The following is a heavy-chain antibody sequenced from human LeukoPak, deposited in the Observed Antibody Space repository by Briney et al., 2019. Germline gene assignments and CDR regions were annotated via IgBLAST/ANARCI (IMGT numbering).Heavy chain of an antibody. CDR1: GYTFTSYG. CDR2: ISAYNGNT. CDR3: ARDPMSGSTSCLDI. D-gene: IGHD2-2*01. V-gene: IGHV1-18*04. Sequence: ASVKVSCKASGYTFTSYGISWVRQAPGQGLEWMGWISAYNGNTNYAQKLQGRVTMTTDTSTSTAYMELRSLRSEDTAVYYCARDPMSGSTSCLDIWGQGTMVTVSS. J-gene: IGHJ3*02.